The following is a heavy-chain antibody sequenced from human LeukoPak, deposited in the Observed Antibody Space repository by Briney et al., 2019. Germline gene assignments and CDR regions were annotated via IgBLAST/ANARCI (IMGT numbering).Heavy chain of an antibody. CDR2: INHSGST. CDR3: ARGYLAYYDSSGYVPYYFDY. Sequence: SETLSLTCAVYGGSFSGYYWSWIRQPPGKGLEWIGEINHSGSTNYNPSLKSRVTISVDTSKNQFSLKLSSVTAADTAVYYCARGYLAYYDSSGYVPYYFDYWDQGTLVTVSS. D-gene: IGHD3-22*01. V-gene: IGHV4-34*01. J-gene: IGHJ4*02. CDR1: GGSFSGYY.